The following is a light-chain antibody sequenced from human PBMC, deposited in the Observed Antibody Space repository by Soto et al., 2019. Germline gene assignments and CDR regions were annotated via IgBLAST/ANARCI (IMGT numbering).Light chain of an antibody. CDR1: QGTNSA. V-gene: IGKV1-13*02. J-gene: IGKJ4*01. CDR3: HQFTSYPLT. Sequence: AIQLTQSPSSLSASVGDRVTITCRASQGTNSALAWYQQKPGKAPKLLIYDASSLESGVPSRFTGSGSGTDFTLTISSLQPEDFATYYCHQFTSYPLTFGGGTKVEIK. CDR2: DAS.